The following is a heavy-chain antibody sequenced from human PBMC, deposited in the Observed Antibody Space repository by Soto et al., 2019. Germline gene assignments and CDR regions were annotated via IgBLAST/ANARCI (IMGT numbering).Heavy chain of an antibody. J-gene: IGHJ6*02. CDR2: ISASGTT. CDR1: GGSMNIHY. V-gene: IGHV4-4*07. Sequence: QVQLQESGPRLVKPSETLSLSCTVSGGSMNIHYWTWIRQPAGKGLEWVGRISASGTTNYNPSLNSRLAMSMDTSRNIFSLSLISITAADSAVYYCAKEGLRWDAGAMDDWGQGTTVTVS. CDR3: AKEGLRWDAGAMDD. D-gene: IGHD1-26*01.